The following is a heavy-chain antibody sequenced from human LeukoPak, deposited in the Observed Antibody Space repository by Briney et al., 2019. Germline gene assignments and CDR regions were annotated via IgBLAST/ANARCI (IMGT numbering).Heavy chain of an antibody. CDR2: IKEDGSEK. J-gene: IGHJ4*02. CDR1: EFTFSIYW. Sequence: PGGSLRLSCAASEFTFSIYWMNWVRQAPGKGLEWVANIKEDGSEKHYVGSVKGRFTVSRDNAKNSLYLQMNDLRPEDTAVYYCARDLWNSFDYWGQGTLVTVSS. D-gene: IGHD3-3*01. CDR3: ARDLWNSFDY. V-gene: IGHV3-7*01.